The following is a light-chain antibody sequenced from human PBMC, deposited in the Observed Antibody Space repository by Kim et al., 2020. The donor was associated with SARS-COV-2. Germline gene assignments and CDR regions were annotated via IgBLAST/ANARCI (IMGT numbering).Light chain of an antibody. V-gene: IGKV3-15*01. J-gene: IGKJ4*01. CDR1: DSVKNR. Sequence: SPGERVTLSCRASDSVKNRLAWYQQQPGQAPRLLIYGASTRATGIPARFSGSGSGTEFTLTINSLQSDDLAVYYCQQYNDWPLLTFGGGTKVDIK. CDR2: GAS. CDR3: QQYNDWPLLT.